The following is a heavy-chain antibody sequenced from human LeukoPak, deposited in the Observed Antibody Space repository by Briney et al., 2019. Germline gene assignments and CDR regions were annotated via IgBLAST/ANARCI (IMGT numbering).Heavy chain of an antibody. CDR1: GGSFSGYY. J-gene: IGHJ6*02. CDR3: AKELMDV. V-gene: IGHV3-23*01. CDR2: ISGSGGST. Sequence: ETLSLTCAVYGGSFSGYYWSWVRQAPGKGLEWVSAISGSGGSTYYADSVKGRFTISRDNSKNTLYLQMNSLRAEDTAVYYCAKELMDVWGQGTTVTVSS.